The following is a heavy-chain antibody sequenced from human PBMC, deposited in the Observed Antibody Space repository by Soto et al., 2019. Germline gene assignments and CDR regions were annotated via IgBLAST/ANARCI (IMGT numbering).Heavy chain of an antibody. J-gene: IGHJ4*02. CDR2: IYYSGST. CDR3: AREYSSRGTGY. D-gene: IGHD6-13*01. V-gene: IGHV4-61*01. Sequence: SETLSLTCTVSGGSVSSGSYYWSWIRQPPGKGLEWIGYIYYSGSTNYNPSLKSRVTISVDTSKNQFSLKLSSVTAADTAVYYCAREYSSRGTGYWGQGTLVTVSS. CDR1: GGSVSSGSYY.